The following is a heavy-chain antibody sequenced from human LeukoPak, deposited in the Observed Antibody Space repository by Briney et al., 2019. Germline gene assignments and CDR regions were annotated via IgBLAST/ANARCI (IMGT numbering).Heavy chain of an antibody. CDR2: INEDGSST. D-gene: IGHD5-18*01. V-gene: IGHV3-74*01. Sequence: RPGGSLRLSCAASGYTFSSYWMHWVRQGPGKGLVWVSRINEDGSSTSYAESVRGRFTISRDNAKNSLYLQMNSLRAEDTAVYYCARSFAPDTAKPDAFDIWGQGTMVTVSS. CDR1: GYTFSSYW. J-gene: IGHJ3*02. CDR3: ARSFAPDTAKPDAFDI.